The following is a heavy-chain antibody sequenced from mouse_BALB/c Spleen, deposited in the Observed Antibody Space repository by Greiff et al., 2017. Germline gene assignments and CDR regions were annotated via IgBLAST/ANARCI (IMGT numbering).Heavy chain of an antibody. J-gene: IGHJ4*01. CDR3: ARGGVNAMDY. Sequence: VQLQQSGPGLVKPSQSLSLTCTVTGYSITSDYAWNWIRQFPGNKLEWMGYISYSGSTSYNPSLKSRISITRDTSKNQFFLQLNSVTTEDTATYYCARGGVNAMDYWGQGTSVTVSS. CDR2: ISYSGST. CDR1: GYSITSDYA. V-gene: IGHV3-2*02.